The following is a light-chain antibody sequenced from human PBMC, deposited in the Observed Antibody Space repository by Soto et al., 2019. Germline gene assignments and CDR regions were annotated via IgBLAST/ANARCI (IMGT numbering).Light chain of an antibody. V-gene: IGLV2-14*01. CDR2: EVS. J-gene: IGLJ1*01. Sequence: QSVLTQPASVSGSPGQSITISCTGTSSDVDNYNSVSWYQHHPGKAPKLMIYEVSNRPSGVSNRFSGSKSDNTASLTISGLQAEDEADYYCSSYTSSSTLVFGTGTKLTVL. CDR3: SSYTSSSTLV. CDR1: SSDVDNYNS.